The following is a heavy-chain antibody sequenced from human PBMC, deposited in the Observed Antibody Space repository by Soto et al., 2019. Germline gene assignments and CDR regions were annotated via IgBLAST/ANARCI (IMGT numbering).Heavy chain of an antibody. CDR1: GCTFTSYS. D-gene: IGHD6-6*01. CDR3: ARAHAARMGKFDY. V-gene: IGHV1-69*13. CDR2: IIPIFGTA. J-gene: IGHJ4*02. Sequence: GASVKVSCKASGCTFTSYSISWVRQAPGQGLEWMGGIIPIFGTANYAQKFQGRVTITADESTSTAYMELSSLRSEDTAVYYCARAHAARMGKFDYWGQGTLVTVSS.